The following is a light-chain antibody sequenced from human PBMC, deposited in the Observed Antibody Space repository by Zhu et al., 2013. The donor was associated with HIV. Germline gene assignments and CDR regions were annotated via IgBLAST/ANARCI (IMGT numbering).Light chain of an antibody. Sequence: QSGLTQPASVSGSPGQSITIPCTGTNSDIGYSNYVSWYQQRPGTVPKLLIYEVSNRPSGVSPRFSGSKSGIKASLTISGLQDDDEAEYYCNSHRSGTTLVLFGGGTKVTVL. CDR3: NSHRSGTTLVL. CDR2: EVS. V-gene: IGLV2-14*01. J-gene: IGLJ2*01. CDR1: NSDIGYSNY.